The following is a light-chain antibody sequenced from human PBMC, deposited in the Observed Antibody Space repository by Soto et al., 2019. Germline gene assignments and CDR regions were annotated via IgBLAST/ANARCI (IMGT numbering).Light chain of an antibody. CDR2: GAF. J-gene: IGKJ4*01. Sequence: EIVMTQSPATLSVSPGETATLSCRASESVKTNLAWYQQKPGQAPRLLIYGAFTRAAGIPFRFSGSASGTEFTLTISSLQSEDFAVYYCHQYDRWPISLGGGTKVEIK. CDR3: HQYDRWPIS. V-gene: IGKV3-15*01. CDR1: ESVKTN.